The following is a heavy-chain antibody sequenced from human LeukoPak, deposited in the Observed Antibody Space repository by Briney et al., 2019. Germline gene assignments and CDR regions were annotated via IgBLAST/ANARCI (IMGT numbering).Heavy chain of an antibody. CDR1: GYSINSGYS. Sequence: SETLSLTCAVSGYSINSGYSWTWLRQRPGKGLEWIGNIYHSGYAYYNPSLKSRVTISLDASKNQFSLRLSSVTAADTAVYYCARNSSLATLKGGWFDPWGQGTLVTVSS. CDR2: IYHSGYA. V-gene: IGHV4-38-2*01. CDR3: ARNSSLATLKGGWFDP. D-gene: IGHD5-24*01. J-gene: IGHJ5*02.